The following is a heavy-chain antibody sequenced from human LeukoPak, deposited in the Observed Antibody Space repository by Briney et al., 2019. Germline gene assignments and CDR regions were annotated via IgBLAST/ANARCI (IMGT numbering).Heavy chain of an antibody. Sequence: GASVTVSCKDSKYTFTGYYVHWVGQAPGQGLEGMGWINPDSGSTNYAQKFQGRVTMTRDTSISTAYMDLSRLTSDDTAVYYCVREGGRCSRPSCAARHFDYWGQGTLVTVSS. CDR1: KYTFTGYY. V-gene: IGHV1-2*02. CDR3: VREGGRCSRPSCAARHFDY. CDR2: INPDSGST. D-gene: IGHD2-2*01. J-gene: IGHJ4*02.